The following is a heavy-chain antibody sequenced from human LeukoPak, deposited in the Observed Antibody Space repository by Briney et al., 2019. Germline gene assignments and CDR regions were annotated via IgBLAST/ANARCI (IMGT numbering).Heavy chain of an antibody. Sequence: GGSLRLSCAASGFTFSSYGMHWVRQAPGKGLEWVAVIWYDGSNKYYADSVKGRFTISRDNSKNTLYLQMNSLRAEDTAVYYCARDLSSGRYGYYFDYWGQGTLVTVSS. V-gene: IGHV3-33*01. J-gene: IGHJ4*02. CDR3: ARDLSSGRYGYYFDY. D-gene: IGHD6-19*01. CDR1: GFTFSSYG. CDR2: IWYDGSNK.